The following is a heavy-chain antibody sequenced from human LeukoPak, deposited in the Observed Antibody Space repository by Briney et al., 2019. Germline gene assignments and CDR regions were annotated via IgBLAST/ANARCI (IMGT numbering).Heavy chain of an antibody. D-gene: IGHD1-26*01. Sequence: GSLRLSCAASGFTFSSYAMTWVRQAPGKGLEWVSAISGSGGTTYYADSVKGRFIISRGNSEKTLYLHMNSLRAEGTAIYYCAKWFSDFYGQSKNYYFDYWGQGTLVTVSS. J-gene: IGHJ4*02. V-gene: IGHV3-23*01. CDR2: ISGSGGTT. CDR1: GFTFSSYA. CDR3: AKWFSDFYGQSKNYYFDY.